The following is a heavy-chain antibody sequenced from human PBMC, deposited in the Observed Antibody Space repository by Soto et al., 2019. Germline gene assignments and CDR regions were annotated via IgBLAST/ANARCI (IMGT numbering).Heavy chain of an antibody. CDR2: INPNSGGT. CDR3: ARGLLDSYGWNLNDY. J-gene: IGHJ4*02. V-gene: IGHV1-2*04. Sequence: ASVKVSCKASGYTFTGYYMHWVRQAPGQGLEWMGWINPNSGGTNYAQKFQGWVTMTRNTSISTAYMELSSLRSEDTAVYYCARGLLDSYGWNLNDYWGQGTLVTVSS. CDR1: GYTFTGYY. D-gene: IGHD5-18*01.